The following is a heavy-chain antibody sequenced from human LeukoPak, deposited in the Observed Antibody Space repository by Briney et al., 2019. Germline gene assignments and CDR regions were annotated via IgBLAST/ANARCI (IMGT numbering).Heavy chain of an antibody. J-gene: IGHJ3*02. CDR3: ARAPTTVTGGAFDI. CDR2: IIPIFGTA. V-gene: IGHV1-69*13. CDR1: GGTFSTSA. D-gene: IGHD4-17*01. Sequence: SVKVSCKASGGTFSTSATSWVRQAPGQGLEWMGGIIPIFGTANYAQKFQGRVTITADESTSTAYMELSSLRSEDTAVYYCARAPTTVTGGAFDIWGQGTMVTVSS.